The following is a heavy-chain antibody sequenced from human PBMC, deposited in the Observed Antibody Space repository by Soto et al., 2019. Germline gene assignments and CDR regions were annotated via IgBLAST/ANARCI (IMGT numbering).Heavy chain of an antibody. CDR1: GFTFSGSA. Sequence: AGGSLRLSCAASGFTFSGSAMHWVRQASGKGLEWVGRIRSKANSYATAYAASVKGRFTISRDDSKNTAYLQMNSLKTEDTAVYYCTRRGYCSSTSCYPIYYYYMDVWGKGTTVTVSS. D-gene: IGHD2-2*01. V-gene: IGHV3-73*01. CDR2: IRSKANSYAT. CDR3: TRRGYCSSTSCYPIYYYYMDV. J-gene: IGHJ6*03.